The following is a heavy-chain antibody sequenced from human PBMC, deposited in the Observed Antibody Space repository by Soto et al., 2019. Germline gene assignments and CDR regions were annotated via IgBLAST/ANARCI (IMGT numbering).Heavy chain of an antibody. CDR1: GGSIRSYY. V-gene: IGHV4-59*01. J-gene: IGHJ4*02. Sequence: SETLSLTCTVSGGSIRSYYWNWIRQPPGKGLEWIGYIYNSGSTNYNPSLKSRVTISVDTSKNQVSLKMSSVTAADTAVYYCARASSGWNTIENWGQGALVTVSS. CDR3: ARASSGWNTIEN. CDR2: IYNSGST. D-gene: IGHD6-19*01.